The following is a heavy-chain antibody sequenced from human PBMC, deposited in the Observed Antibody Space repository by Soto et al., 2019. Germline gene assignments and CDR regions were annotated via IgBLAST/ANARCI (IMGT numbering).Heavy chain of an antibody. Sequence: ASVKVSCKASGYIFTSYAMHWVRQAPGQRLEWMGWINAGNGNTKYSQKLQGRVTITRDTSASTAYMELSSLRSEDTAVYYCARVGAAAGPYYFDYWGQGTLVTVSS. CDR1: GYIFTSYA. CDR3: ARVGAAAGPYYFDY. V-gene: IGHV1-3*01. D-gene: IGHD6-13*01. J-gene: IGHJ4*02. CDR2: INAGNGNT.